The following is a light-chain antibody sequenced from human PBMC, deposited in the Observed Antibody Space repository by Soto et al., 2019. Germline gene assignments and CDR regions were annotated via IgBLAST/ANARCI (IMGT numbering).Light chain of an antibody. V-gene: IGLV2-11*01. CDR1: TIDVESSNY. CDR2: DVS. Sequence: QSVLTQPRSGSGFPGQSVTISCTGPTIDVESSNYVSWYQQHPGKAPKLMIYDVSERPSGVPDRFSGSKSGSTASLTIPGLQAEDEADYYCCSSATAFYVFGSGTKGTVL. CDR3: CSSATAFYV. J-gene: IGLJ1*01.